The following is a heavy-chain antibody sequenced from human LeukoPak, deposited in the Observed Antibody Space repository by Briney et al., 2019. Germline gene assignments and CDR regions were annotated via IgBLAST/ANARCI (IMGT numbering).Heavy chain of an antibody. CDR2: TYYRSKWNN. CDR1: GDSVSSNSGA. Sequence: SQTLSLTFALSGDSVSSNSGAWNWTRQSPSSGLEWLGRTYYRSKWNNDYAVPVKSRITINPDTSKNQFSLQLNSVTPEDTAVYYCSRKTPYQPFYSWGGGTMVTVSS. CDR3: SRKTPYQPFYS. J-gene: IGHJ3*02. V-gene: IGHV6-1*01. D-gene: IGHD2-2*01.